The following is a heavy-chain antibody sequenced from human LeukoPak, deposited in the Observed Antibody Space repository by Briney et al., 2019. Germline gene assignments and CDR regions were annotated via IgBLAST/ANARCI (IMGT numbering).Heavy chain of an antibody. J-gene: IGHJ6*02. CDR2: INHIGGT. CDR3: ASARDYYYYGMDV. CDR1: GGSLSSYF. Sequence: SETLSLTCTDPGGSLSSYFWSWIRQPPGKGLEWIGEINHIGGTYYNPSLKSRVTISVDTSKNQFSLKLSSVTAADTAVYYCASARDYYYYGMDVWGQGTTVTVSS. V-gene: IGHV4-34*01.